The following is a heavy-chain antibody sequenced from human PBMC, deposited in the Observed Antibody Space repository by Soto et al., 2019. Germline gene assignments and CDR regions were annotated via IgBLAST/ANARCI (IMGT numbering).Heavy chain of an antibody. Sequence: SETLSLTCAVSGGSISSGGYSWSWIRQPPGKGLEWIGYIYNSGSTYYNPSLKSRVTISVDRSKKQFSLKLSSVTAADTAVYYCARVPGPWGQGTLVTVSS. CDR2: IYNSGST. CDR1: GGSISSGGYS. CDR3: ARVPGP. D-gene: IGHD7-27*01. J-gene: IGHJ5*02. V-gene: IGHV4-30-2*01.